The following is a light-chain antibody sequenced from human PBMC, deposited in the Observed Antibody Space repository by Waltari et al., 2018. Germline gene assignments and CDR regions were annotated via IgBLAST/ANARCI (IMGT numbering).Light chain of an antibody. CDR1: QSVSRNN. V-gene: IGKV3-20*01. J-gene: IGKJ1*01. CDR3: QQYGSSPKT. Sequence: EIVLTQSPGTLPLSRGERATLSCRASQSVSRNNLAWYQQKPGQAPRLLVYGASSRATAIPDRFSCSGSGTDFTLPISRLEPEDFALYFCQQYGSSPKTFCQGTKVEIK. CDR2: GAS.